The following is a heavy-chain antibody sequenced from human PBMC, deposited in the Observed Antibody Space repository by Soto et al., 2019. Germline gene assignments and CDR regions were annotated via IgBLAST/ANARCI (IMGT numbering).Heavy chain of an antibody. J-gene: IGHJ3*02. D-gene: IGHD3-22*01. Sequence: SETLSLTCTVSGASISSSYWSWIRQSPGKGLEWIGYVYYSGSTNYNPSLKSRVTISVDTSKNQFSLKLSSVTAADTAVYYCALGYYGSRGQSNSFDIRRKATMVTL. V-gene: IGHV4-59*01. CDR3: ALGYYGSRGQSNSFDI. CDR2: VYYSGST. CDR1: GASISSSY.